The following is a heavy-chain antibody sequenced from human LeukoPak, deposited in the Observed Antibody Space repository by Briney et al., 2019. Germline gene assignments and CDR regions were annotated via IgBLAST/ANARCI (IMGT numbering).Heavy chain of an antibody. J-gene: IGHJ4*02. D-gene: IGHD2-15*01. CDR1: GGSISSYY. CDR2: IYYSGST. V-gene: IGHV4-59*01. CDR3: ARDNRRIFFDY. Sequence: SETLSLTCTVSGGSISSYYWSWIRQPPGKGLEWIGYIYYSGSTNYNPSLKSRVTISVDTSKNQFSLKLSSVTAADTAVYYCARDNRRIFFDYWGQGTLVTVPS.